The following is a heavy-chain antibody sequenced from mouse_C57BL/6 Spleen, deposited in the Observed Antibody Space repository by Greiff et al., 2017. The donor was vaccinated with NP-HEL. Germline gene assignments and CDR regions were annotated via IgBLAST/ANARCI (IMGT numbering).Heavy chain of an antibody. J-gene: IGHJ3*01. Sequence: VKLQESGAELVRPGTSVKMSCKASGYTFTNYWLGWAKQRPGHGLEWIGDIYPGGGYTNYNEKFQGKATLTAAKSSSTAYMQFSSLTSEDSAIYYCARMIGAGSSFLFAYWGQGTPVTVSS. D-gene: IGHD2-14*01. CDR2: IYPGGGYT. V-gene: IGHV1-63*01. CDR3: ARMIGAGSSFLFAY. CDR1: GYTFTNYW.